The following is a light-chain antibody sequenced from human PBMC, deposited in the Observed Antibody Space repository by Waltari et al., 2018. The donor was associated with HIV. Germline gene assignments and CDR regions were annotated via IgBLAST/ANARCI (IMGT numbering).Light chain of an antibody. CDR3: AAWDDSLNGVV. J-gene: IGLJ2*01. Sequence: QSVLTQPPSASGTPGQRVTISCSGSSSNIGSNTVNWYQQLPGTAPKLLIYSNNQRPYGVPARFSGSKSGTSASLAISGLQSEDEADYYCAAWDDSLNGVVFGGGTKLTVL. CDR2: SNN. V-gene: IGLV1-44*01. CDR1: SSNIGSNT.